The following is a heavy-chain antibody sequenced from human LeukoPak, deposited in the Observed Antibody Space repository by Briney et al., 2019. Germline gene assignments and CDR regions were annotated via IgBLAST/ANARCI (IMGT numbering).Heavy chain of an antibody. V-gene: IGHV4-39*01. J-gene: IGHJ5*02. CDR2: FYYSRST. CDR3: ARHLSYFA. D-gene: IGHD3-10*01. Sequence: SETLSLTCTVSGGSFSGSYYWGCVRQPPGKGLEWIWSFYYSRSTYYNPSLKSRVTIAVDTSKDPPSLKLRSMTAADTAVYYCARHLSYFAWGRGTLVTVSS. CDR1: GGSFSGSYY.